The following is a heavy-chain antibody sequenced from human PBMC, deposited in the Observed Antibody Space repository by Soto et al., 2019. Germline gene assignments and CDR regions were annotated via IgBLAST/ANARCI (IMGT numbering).Heavy chain of an antibody. J-gene: IGHJ5*02. Sequence: QRQLVESGGGVVQPGRSLRLSCAASGFSFSHYAMHWVRQPPGKWLEWVALISYDGDNQYFTDSVRGRFTISRDNSKTTVYLEMNSLRLDDTATYYCVSPHSDSSNAFDLWGQGTLVTVSS. D-gene: IGHD3-22*01. CDR3: VSPHSDSSNAFDL. V-gene: IGHV3-30-3*01. CDR2: ISYDGDNQ. CDR1: GFSFSHYA.